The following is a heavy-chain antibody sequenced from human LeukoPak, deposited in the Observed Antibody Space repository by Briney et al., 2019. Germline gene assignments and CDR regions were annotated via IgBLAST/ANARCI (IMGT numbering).Heavy chain of an antibody. J-gene: IGHJ5*02. CDR2: INHSGST. V-gene: IGHV4-34*01. CDR1: GGSFSGYY. D-gene: IGHD3-22*01. Sequence: SETLSLTCAVYGGSFSGYYWSWIRQPPGKGLEWIGEINHSGSTNYNPSLKSRVTISVDTSKNQFSLKLSSVTAADTAVYYCAEFRLLKAGAGRANCFPPGGKEPLVTVS. CDR3: AEFRLLKAGAGRANCFPP.